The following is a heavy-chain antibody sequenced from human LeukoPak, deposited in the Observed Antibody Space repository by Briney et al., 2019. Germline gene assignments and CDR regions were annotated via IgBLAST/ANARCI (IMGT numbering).Heavy chain of an antibody. Sequence: SETLSLTCAVSGGSISSSNWWSWVRQPPGKGLEWIGEIYHSGSTNYNPSLKSRVTILVDKSKNQFSLKLSSVTAADTAVYYCAREAYCGGDCYSHYYYYYYMDVWGKGTTVTVSS. CDR3: AREAYCGGDCYSHYYYYYYMDV. CDR1: GGSISSSNW. V-gene: IGHV4-4*02. D-gene: IGHD2-21*02. CDR2: IYHSGST. J-gene: IGHJ6*03.